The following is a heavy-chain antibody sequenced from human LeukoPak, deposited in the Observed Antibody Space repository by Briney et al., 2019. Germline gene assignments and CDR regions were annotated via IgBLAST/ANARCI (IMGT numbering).Heavy chain of an antibody. J-gene: IGHJ4*02. CDR1: GFTFNTFN. CDR2: ITSGGDYI. D-gene: IGHD3-9*01. V-gene: IGHV3-21*01. Sequence: PGGSLRLSCAASGFTFNTFNMNWVRQAPGRGLEWVSSITSGGDYIYYADSVKGRFTTSRDNAKNSLSLQLNSLRVEDTAVYYCARGHYDVLAASYKWTPDYWGQGTLVTVSS. CDR3: ARGHYDVLAASYKWTPDY.